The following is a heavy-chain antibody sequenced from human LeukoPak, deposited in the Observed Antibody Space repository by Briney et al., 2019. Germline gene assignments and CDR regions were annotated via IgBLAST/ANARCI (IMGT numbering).Heavy chain of an antibody. J-gene: IGHJ6*03. Sequence: GASVKVSCKASGYTFTGYFMYWVRQAPGQGLEWVAWINPNSGGTNYAQKFQGRVTMTRDTSISTAYMELSRLRSDDTAVYYCSRGDNYYYYYMDVWGKGTTVTISS. CDR3: SRGDNYYYYYMDV. CDR2: INPNSGGT. CDR1: GYTFTGYF. D-gene: IGHD2-15*01. V-gene: IGHV1-2*02.